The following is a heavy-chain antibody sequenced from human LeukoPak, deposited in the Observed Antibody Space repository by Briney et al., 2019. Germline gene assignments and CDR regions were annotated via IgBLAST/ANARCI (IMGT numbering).Heavy chain of an antibody. V-gene: IGHV7-4-1*02. CDR3: AREGSGYDSSGFDY. CDR1: GYTFTSHD. J-gene: IGHJ4*02. CDR2: ISPNTGNP. Sequence: ASVKVSCKASGYTFTSHDMNWVRRAPGQGLEWMGWISPNTGNPTYAQGFTGRFVFSLDTSVSTVYLQISSLKAEDTAVYYCAREGSGYDSSGFDYWGQGTLVTVSS. D-gene: IGHD3-22*01.